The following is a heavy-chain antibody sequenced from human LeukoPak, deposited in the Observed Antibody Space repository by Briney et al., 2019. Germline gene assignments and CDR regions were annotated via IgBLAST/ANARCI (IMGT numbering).Heavy chain of an antibody. V-gene: IGHV4-39*01. D-gene: IGHD6-6*01. J-gene: IGHJ5*02. CDR2: ISYTGNT. CDR3: ARQVSSSGFFWFDP. Sequence: SETLSLTCTVSGGSISSGTYYWAWIRQPPGKGLEWIGSISYTGNTYYNPSLNSRVTISVDTSKNQFSLMLSSVTAADTAVYYCARQVSSSGFFWFDPWGQGTLVTVSS. CDR1: GGSISSGTYY.